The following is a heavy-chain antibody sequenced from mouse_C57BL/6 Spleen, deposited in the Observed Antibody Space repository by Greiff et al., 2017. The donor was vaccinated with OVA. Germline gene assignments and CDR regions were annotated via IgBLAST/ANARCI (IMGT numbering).Heavy chain of an antibody. CDR3: AREENYDYAFYYAMDY. CDR1: GFTFSSYA. D-gene: IGHD2-4*01. V-gene: IGHV5-4*01. Sequence: EVQLVESGGGLVKPGGSLKLSCAASGFTFSSYAMSWVRQTPEKRLEWVATISDGGSYTYYPDNVKGRFTISRDNAKNNLYLQMSHLKSEDTAMYYCAREENYDYAFYYAMDYWGQGTSVTVSS. CDR2: ISDGGSYT. J-gene: IGHJ4*01.